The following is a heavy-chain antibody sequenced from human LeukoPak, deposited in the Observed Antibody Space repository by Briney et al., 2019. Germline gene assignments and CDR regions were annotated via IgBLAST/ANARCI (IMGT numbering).Heavy chain of an antibody. CDR2: INQDGSEK. J-gene: IGHJ4*02. Sequence: GGSLRLSCAASGITFSRFWMSWVRQAPGKGLQWVANINQDGSEKHYVDSVKGRFTISRDNAKDSLYLQMNSLRAEDTAVYYCAREPRGYSYGLWGRGTLVTVSS. V-gene: IGHV3-7*01. CDR3: AREPRGYSYGL. CDR1: GITFSRFW. D-gene: IGHD5-18*01.